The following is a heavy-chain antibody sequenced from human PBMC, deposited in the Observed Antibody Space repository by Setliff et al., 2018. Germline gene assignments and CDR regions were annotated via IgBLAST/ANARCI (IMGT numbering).Heavy chain of an antibody. CDR3: VKVSGRFDAGFDS. D-gene: IGHD3-3*01. Sequence: PGGSLRLSCAASGFTVSTFSMHWVRQTPVKGLEWVATISDDGSNEFYADSVKGRFTVFRDNSKNTLYLQMNRLRPEDTAVYYCVKVSGRFDAGFDSWGQGTLVTVSS. V-gene: IGHV3-30*18. J-gene: IGHJ4*02. CDR1: GFTVSTFS. CDR2: ISDDGSNE.